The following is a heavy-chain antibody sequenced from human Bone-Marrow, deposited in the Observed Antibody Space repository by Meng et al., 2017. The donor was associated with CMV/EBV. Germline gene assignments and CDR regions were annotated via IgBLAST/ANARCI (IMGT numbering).Heavy chain of an antibody. V-gene: IGHV1-46*01. CDR3: ARDGVVPAACDI. CDR2: INPSGGST. CDR1: GYTFTSYY. J-gene: IGHJ3*02. Sequence: ASVKVSCKASGYTFTSYYMHWVRQAPGQGLEWMGIINPSGGSTSYAQKFQGRVTMTRDTSTTTVYMELSSLRSEDTAVYYCARDGVVPAACDIWVQGTMVTVSS. D-gene: IGHD2-2*01.